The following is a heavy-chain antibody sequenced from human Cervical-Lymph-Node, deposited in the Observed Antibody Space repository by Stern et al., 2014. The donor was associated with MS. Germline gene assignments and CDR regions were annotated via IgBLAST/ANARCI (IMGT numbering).Heavy chain of an antibody. D-gene: IGHD4-17*01. V-gene: IGHV4-61*01. CDR1: GGSVSSGSYY. J-gene: IGHJ4*02. Sequence: QLQLQESGPGLVKPSETLSLTCTVSGGSVSSGSYYWSWIRPPPGKGLEWIGYIYYSGSTNYNPSLKSRVTISVDTSKNQFSLKLSSVTAADTAVYYCARSMTTVSPFDYWGQGTLVTVSS. CDR2: IYYSGST. CDR3: ARSMTTVSPFDY.